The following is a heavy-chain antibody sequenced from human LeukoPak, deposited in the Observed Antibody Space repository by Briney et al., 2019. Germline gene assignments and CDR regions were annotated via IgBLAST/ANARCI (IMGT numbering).Heavy chain of an antibody. CDR3: AKDIIVVVDHDAFDI. CDR1: GFTFSSYS. J-gene: IGHJ3*02. D-gene: IGHD3-22*01. Sequence: PGGSLRLSCAASGFTFSSYSMNWVRQAPGKGLEWVAVISYDGSNKYYADSVKGRFTISRDNSKNTLYLQMNSLRAEDTAVYYCAKDIIVVVDHDAFDIWGQGTMVTVSS. V-gene: IGHV3-30*18. CDR2: ISYDGSNK.